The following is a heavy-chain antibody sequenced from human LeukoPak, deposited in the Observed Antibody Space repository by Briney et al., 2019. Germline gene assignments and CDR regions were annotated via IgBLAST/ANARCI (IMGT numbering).Heavy chain of an antibody. CDR3: ARGYCSGGSCYFDY. Sequence: GGSLRLSCAASGFTFSNYEMNWVRQAPGKGLEWVSYISSSCSTTYYADSVKGRFTISRDNAKNSLYLQMNSLRAEDTAVYYCARGYCSGGSCYFDYWGQGTLVTVSS. J-gene: IGHJ4*02. CDR2: ISSSCSTT. V-gene: IGHV3-48*03. D-gene: IGHD2-15*01. CDR1: GFTFSNYE.